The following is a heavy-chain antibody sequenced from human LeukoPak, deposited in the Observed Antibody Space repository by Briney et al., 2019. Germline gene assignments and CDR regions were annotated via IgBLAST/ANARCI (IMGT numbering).Heavy chain of an antibody. J-gene: IGHJ5*02. CDR2: MNPNSGNT. D-gene: IGHD6-13*01. CDR3: AREQQLSTSNWFDP. Sequence: ASVKVSCKASGYTFTSYDINWVRQATGQGLEWMGWMNPNSGNTGYAQKFQGRVTMTRNTSISTAYMELSSLRSEDTAVYYCAREQQLSTSNWFDPWGQGTLDTVSS. CDR1: GYTFTSYD. V-gene: IGHV1-8*01.